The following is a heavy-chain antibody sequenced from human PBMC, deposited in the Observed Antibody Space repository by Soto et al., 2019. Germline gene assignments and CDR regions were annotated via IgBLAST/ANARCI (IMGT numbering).Heavy chain of an antibody. CDR1: GGTFSSYS. D-gene: IGHD1-26*01. J-gene: IGHJ4*02. CDR3: ARDGGRRSGGIDY. CDR2: IIPIFATA. V-gene: IGHV1-69*01. Sequence: QVQLVQSGAEVKKPGSSVKVSCKASGGTFSSYSINWVRQAPGQGLEWMGEIIPIFATANYAQKFQGRVTITADESTSTAYMELSSLRSEDTAVYYCARDGGRRSGGIDYWGQGTLVTVPS.